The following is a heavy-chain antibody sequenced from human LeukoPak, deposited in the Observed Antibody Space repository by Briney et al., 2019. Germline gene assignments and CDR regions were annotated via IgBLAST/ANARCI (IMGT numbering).Heavy chain of an antibody. CDR3: ARAYYYGSGSYGLDY. J-gene: IGHJ4*02. V-gene: IGHV4-39*07. Sequence: PSETLSLTCTVSGDSITGGSFYWGWIRHSPGKGLEWIGSIYYSGNIYNNPSLKSRVTVSIDTSQNRFSLKLKSVTAADTAVYYCARAYYYGSGSYGLDYWGQGTLVTVSS. D-gene: IGHD3-10*01. CDR1: GDSITGGSFY. CDR2: IYYSGNI.